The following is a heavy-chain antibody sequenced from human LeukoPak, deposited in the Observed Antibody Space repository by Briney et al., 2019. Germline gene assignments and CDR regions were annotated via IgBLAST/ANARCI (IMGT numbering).Heavy chain of an antibody. CDR1: GFTFSSYW. CDR3: ARDRRYSSGWYLSLLDY. V-gene: IGHV3-7*01. CDR2: KNQDGCEK. J-gene: IGHJ4*02. D-gene: IGHD6-19*01. Sequence: QRGGSLRLSCATSGFTFSSYWMSWVRLAPGKGLEGVANKNQDGCEKYYVDSVKGLFTISRDNAKSSLYLRMNSPRAEDTAVYYSARDRRYSSGWYLSLLDYWGQGTLVTVSS.